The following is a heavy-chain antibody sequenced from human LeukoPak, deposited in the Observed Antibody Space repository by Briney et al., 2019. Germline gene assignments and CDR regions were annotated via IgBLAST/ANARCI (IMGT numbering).Heavy chain of an antibody. V-gene: IGHV1-2*02. CDR2: INPNSGGT. Sequence: ASVKVSRKASGYTFTGYYMHWVRQAPGQGLEWMGWINPNSGGTNYAQKFQGRVTMTRDTSISTAYMELSGLRSDDTAVYYCARDRGYSYGFPDYWGQGTLVTVSP. CDR3: ARDRGYSYGFPDY. D-gene: IGHD5-18*01. CDR1: GYTFTGYY. J-gene: IGHJ4*01.